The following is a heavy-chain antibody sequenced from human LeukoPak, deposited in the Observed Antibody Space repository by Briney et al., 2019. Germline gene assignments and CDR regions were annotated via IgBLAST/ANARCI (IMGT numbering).Heavy chain of an antibody. Sequence: GGSLRLSCAASGFTFSSYWMSWVRQAPGKGLEWVANINQEGREKHSKNSLSLQMNSLRVEDTAVYYCARPIATGIDPFDCWGQGTLV. CDR2: INQEGREK. CDR1: GFTFSSYW. D-gene: IGHD6-13*01. CDR3: ARPIATGIDPFDC. V-gene: IGHV3-7*01. J-gene: IGHJ4*02.